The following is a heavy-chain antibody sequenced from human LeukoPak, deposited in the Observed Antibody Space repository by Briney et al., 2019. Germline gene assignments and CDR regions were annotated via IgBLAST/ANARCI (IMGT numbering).Heavy chain of an antibody. CDR3: AKDLQHLVRTLSFDY. J-gene: IGHJ4*02. D-gene: IGHD6-13*01. CDR1: GFSFSNYG. V-gene: IGHV3-30*18. CDR2: ISFDGSIE. Sequence: PGGSLRLSCAASGFSFSNYGMHWVRQSPGKGLEWVAVISFDGSIEYYADSVKGRLTISRDDSTNTLYLQMNSLRPEDSALYYCAKDLQHLVRTLSFDYWGQGTLVTVSS.